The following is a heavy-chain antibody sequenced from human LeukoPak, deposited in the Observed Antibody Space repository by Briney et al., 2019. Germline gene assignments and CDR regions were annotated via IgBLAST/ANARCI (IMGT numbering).Heavy chain of an antibody. D-gene: IGHD3-22*01. CDR3: AKAESQYYYDSSGYYQSPYDY. V-gene: IGHV4-59*01. J-gene: IGHJ4*02. CDR2: IYYSGST. Sequence: SETLSLTCTVSGGSISSYYWSWIRQPPGKGLEWIGYIYYSGSTNYNPSLKSRVTISVDTSKNQFSLKLSSVTAADTAVYYCAKAESQYYYDSSGYYQSPYDYWGQGTLVTVSS. CDR1: GGSISSYY.